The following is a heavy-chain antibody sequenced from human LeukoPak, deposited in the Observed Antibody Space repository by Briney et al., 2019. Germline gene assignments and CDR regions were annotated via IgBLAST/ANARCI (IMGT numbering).Heavy chain of an antibody. V-gene: IGHV4-59*08. D-gene: IGHD6-13*01. Sequence: SETLSLTCTVSGGSISSYYWSWIRQPPGKGLEWIGYIYYNGSTNYNPSLKSRVTISVDTSKNQFSLKLSSVTAADTAVYYCAGQDSSSSYWGQGTLVTVSS. CDR3: AGQDSSSSY. CDR2: IYYNGST. J-gene: IGHJ4*02. CDR1: GGSISSYY.